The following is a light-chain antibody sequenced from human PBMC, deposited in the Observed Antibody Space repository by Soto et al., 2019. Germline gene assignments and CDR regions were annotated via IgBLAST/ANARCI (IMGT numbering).Light chain of an antibody. J-gene: IGKJ1*01. CDR3: HQYGSSVWA. V-gene: IGKV3-20*01. CDR2: GAS. CDR1: QSITGNY. Sequence: TQSPSTLSAFVGDRVTITCRASQSITGNYLAWHQQKPGQAPKLLIYGASTRAPGIPDRFNGSGSGTDFTLTISRLEADDVAVYHCHQYGSSVWAFGQGTKLEIK.